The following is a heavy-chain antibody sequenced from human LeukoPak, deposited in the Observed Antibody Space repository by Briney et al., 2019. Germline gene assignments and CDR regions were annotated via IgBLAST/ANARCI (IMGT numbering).Heavy chain of an antibody. Sequence: GGSLRLSCAASGFTFSSYAMHWVRQAPGKGLEWVAVISYDGSNKYYADSVKGRFTISRDNSKNTLYLQMNSLRAEDTAVYYCARETYYYGSGSYFLWSRDPNWFDPWGQGTLVTVSS. D-gene: IGHD3-10*01. J-gene: IGHJ5*02. CDR3: ARETYYYGSGSYFLWSRDPNWFDP. V-gene: IGHV3-30-3*01. CDR2: ISYDGSNK. CDR1: GFTFSSYA.